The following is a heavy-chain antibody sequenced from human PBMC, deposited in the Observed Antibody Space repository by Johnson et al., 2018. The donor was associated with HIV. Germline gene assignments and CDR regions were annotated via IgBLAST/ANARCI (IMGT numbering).Heavy chain of an antibody. CDR2: ISWNSGSI. D-gene: IGHD1-14*01. V-gene: IGHV3-9*01. CDR3: AVLPTYRNDAFDI. CDR1: GFTFDDYA. Sequence: VQLVESGGGLVQPGRSLRLSCAASGFTFDDYAMHWVRQAPGKGLEWVSGISWNSGSIGYADSVKGRFTISRDNSKNTLYLQMNSLRAEDTAVYYCAVLPTYRNDAFDIWGQGTMVTVSS. J-gene: IGHJ3*02.